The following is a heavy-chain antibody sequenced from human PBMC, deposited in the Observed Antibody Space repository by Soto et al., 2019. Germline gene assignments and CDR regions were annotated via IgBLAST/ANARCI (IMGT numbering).Heavy chain of an antibody. CDR1: GFTFSDYY. CDR2: ISGSSYTI. V-gene: IGHV3-11*01. CDR3: ARVHLYFDN. Sequence: GSLGICGEASGFTFSDYYMTWIRQAPGKGLEWVSYISGSSYTIYYADSVKGRFTISRDNAKNSLYLQMNSLRAEDTAVYYCARVHLYFDNWGQGTLVTVSS. J-gene: IGHJ4*02.